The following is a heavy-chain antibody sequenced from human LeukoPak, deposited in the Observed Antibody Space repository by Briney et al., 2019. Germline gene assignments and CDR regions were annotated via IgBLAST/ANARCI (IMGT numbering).Heavy chain of an antibody. Sequence: GASVKLSCKASGYTFTSYGISWVRQAPGQGLGWMGWISAYNGNTNYAQKLQGRVTMTTDTSTSTAYMELRSLRSDDTAVYYCARDRSGIGWFDPWGQGTLVTVSS. J-gene: IGHJ5*02. CDR2: ISAYNGNT. V-gene: IGHV1-18*01. CDR1: GYTFTSYG. CDR3: ARDRSGIGWFDP. D-gene: IGHD3-16*01.